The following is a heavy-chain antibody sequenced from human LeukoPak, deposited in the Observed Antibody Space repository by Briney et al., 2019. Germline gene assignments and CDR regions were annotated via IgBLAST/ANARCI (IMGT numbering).Heavy chain of an antibody. CDR2: IRSKANSYAT. CDR3: TRRGCTVGATNRQVD. V-gene: IGHV3-73*01. CDR1: GFTFSGSA. D-gene: IGHD1-26*01. Sequence: GGSLRLSCAASGFTFSGSAMHWVRQASGKGLEWVGRIRSKANSYATAYAASVKGRFTISRDDSKNTAYLQMNSLKTEDTAVYYCTRRGCTVGATNRQVDWGQGTLVTVSS. J-gene: IGHJ4*02.